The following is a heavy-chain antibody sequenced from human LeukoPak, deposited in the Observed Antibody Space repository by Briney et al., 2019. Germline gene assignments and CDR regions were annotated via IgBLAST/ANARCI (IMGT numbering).Heavy chain of an antibody. CDR2: ISGTGVST. CDR3: ARDQDYGSGSYSFDY. J-gene: IGHJ4*02. D-gene: IGHD3-10*01. V-gene: IGHV3-23*01. CDR1: GFTFSSYA. Sequence: GGSLRLSCAASGFTFSSYAMSWVRQAPGKGLEWVSGISGTGVSTYYPDSVKGRFTISRDNAKNSLYLQMNSLRAEDTAVYYCARDQDYGSGSYSFDYWGQGTLVTVSS.